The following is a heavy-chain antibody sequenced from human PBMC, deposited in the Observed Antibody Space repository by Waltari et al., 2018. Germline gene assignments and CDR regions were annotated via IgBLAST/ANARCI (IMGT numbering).Heavy chain of an antibody. CDR2: FYYSGST. Sequence: QVQLQESGPGLVKPSETLSLTCTVSGGSISNYYWSWIRQPPGKGLEWIGYFYYSGSTNYNPSLKSRVTISVDTSKNQFSLKLSSVTAADTAVYYCARHVNERHKFDYWGQGTLVTVSS. J-gene: IGHJ4*02. CDR1: GGSISNYY. V-gene: IGHV4-59*08. CDR3: ARHVNERHKFDY.